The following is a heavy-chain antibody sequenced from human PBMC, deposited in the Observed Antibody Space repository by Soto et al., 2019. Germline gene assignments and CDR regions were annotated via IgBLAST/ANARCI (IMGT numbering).Heavy chain of an antibody. CDR1: GHTFTNAW. J-gene: IGHJ4*02. V-gene: IGHV3-15*07. CDR2: IKSKTSGGTS. CDR3: TTVSAGYRGDEPHRDDN. Sequence: EVQLVESGGGLVKPGGSLRLSCAASGHTFTNAWMNWVRQAPGKGLEWVGRIKSKTSGGTSDYATPVKGRFTISRDDSTKKLYLQMNSLIAEDTAVYYCTTVSAGYRGDEPHRDDNWGQGTLVTVSS. D-gene: IGHD5-12*01.